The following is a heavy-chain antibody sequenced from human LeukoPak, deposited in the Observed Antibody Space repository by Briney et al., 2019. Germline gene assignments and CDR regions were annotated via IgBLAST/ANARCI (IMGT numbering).Heavy chain of an antibody. CDR2: IKQDGSEI. V-gene: IGHV3-7*01. D-gene: IGHD3-22*01. CDR3: ASGTLLQHRKTVFSAFDY. Sequence: PGGSLRLSCAASGFTFSNYWMNWVRQAPGKGLEWVANIKQDGSEIYYVDSVKGRFTISRDNAKDSLYLQMNSLRAEDTAVYFYASGTLLQHRKTVFSAFDYWGQGTLVTVSS. J-gene: IGHJ4*02. CDR1: GFTFSNYW.